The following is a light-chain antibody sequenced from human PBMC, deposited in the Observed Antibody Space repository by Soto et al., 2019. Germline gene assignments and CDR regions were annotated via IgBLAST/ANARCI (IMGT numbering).Light chain of an antibody. CDR1: QSVSSSY. Sequence: EIVLTQSPGTLSLSPGERATLSCRASQSVSSSYLAWYQQKPGQAPRLLIYGASSRATGIPERFSGSGSGTDFTLTISRLEPEDFAVYYCQQFDTSPPSTFGQGTRLEIK. CDR2: GAS. CDR3: QQFDTSPPST. J-gene: IGKJ5*01. V-gene: IGKV3-20*01.